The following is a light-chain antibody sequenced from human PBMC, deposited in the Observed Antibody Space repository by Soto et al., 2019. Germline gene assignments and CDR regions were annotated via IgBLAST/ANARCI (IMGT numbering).Light chain of an antibody. V-gene: IGKV2-28*01. CDR2: LGS. CDR1: QSLLHTNGYNY. Sequence: DVVMTQSPLSLPVTPGEPASISCRSSQSLLHTNGYNYLDWYLQKPGQSPQLLIYLGSNRASGVPDRFSGRGSGTDFTRKISRVEAGDVGVYYCLQALQTPWTFGQGTKVEIK. J-gene: IGKJ1*01. CDR3: LQALQTPWT.